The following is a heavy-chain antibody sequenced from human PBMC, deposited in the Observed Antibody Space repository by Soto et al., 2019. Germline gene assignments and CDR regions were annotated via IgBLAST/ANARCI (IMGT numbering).Heavy chain of an antibody. CDR3: TRRPIAAAGTNYYYGMDV. J-gene: IGHJ6*02. D-gene: IGHD6-13*01. CDR1: GFTFSGPA. CDR2: IRSKANSYAT. Sequence: GGSLRLSCAASGFTFSGPAMHWVRQASGKGLEWVGRIRSKANSYATAYAASVKGRFTISRDDSKNTAYLQMNSLKTEDTAVYYCTRRPIAAAGTNYYYGMDVWGQGTTVTVSS. V-gene: IGHV3-73*01.